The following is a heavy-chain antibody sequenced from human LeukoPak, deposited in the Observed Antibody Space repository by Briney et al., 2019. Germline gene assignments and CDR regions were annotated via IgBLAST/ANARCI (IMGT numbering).Heavy chain of an antibody. D-gene: IGHD4-17*01. CDR1: GFTFSSYS. Sequence: GGSLRLSCAASGFTFSSYSMNWVRQAPGKGLEWVAVISYDGSNKYYADSVKGRFTISRDNSKNTLYLQVNSLRAEDTAVYYCARETTVNFPDAFDIWGQGTMVTVSS. CDR2: ISYDGSNK. J-gene: IGHJ3*02. V-gene: IGHV3-30*03. CDR3: ARETTVNFPDAFDI.